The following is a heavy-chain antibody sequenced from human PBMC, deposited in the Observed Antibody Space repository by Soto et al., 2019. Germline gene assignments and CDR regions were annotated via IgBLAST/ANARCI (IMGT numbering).Heavy chain of an antibody. Sequence: GGSLRLSCAASGFTFSSYGMHWVRQAPGKGLEWVAVTWYDGSNKYYADSVKGRFTISRDNSKNTLYLQMSSLRVEDTAVYYCVKDLHSDYAARYYFDYWGQGTPVTVSS. CDR3: VKDLHSDYAARYYFDY. D-gene: IGHD4-17*01. J-gene: IGHJ4*02. V-gene: IGHV3-30*02. CDR2: TWYDGSNK. CDR1: GFTFSSYG.